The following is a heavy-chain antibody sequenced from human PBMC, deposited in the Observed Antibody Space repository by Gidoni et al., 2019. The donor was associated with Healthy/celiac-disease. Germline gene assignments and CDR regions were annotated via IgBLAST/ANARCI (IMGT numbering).Heavy chain of an antibody. CDR3: ARSNYGDYVDVGKHWYFDL. J-gene: IGHJ2*01. CDR1: GYPFTGYY. V-gene: IGHV1-2*04. D-gene: IGHD4-17*01. Sequence: QVQLVQSGAEVKKPGASVKVSCQASGYPFTGYYMHWVRQAPGQGIEWMGGTNPSSGGTNYAQKFQGWVTLTRDTSISTAYMELSRLRSDDTAVYYCARSNYGDYVDVGKHWYFDLWGRGTLVTVSS. CDR2: TNPSSGGT.